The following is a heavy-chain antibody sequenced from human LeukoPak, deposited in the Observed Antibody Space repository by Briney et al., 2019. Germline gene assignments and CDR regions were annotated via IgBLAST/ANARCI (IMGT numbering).Heavy chain of an antibody. D-gene: IGHD1-1*01. CDR1: GYTFTSYY. Sequence: ASVRVSCKASGYTFTSYYMHWVRQAPGQGLEWMGIINPSGGSTSYAQKFQGRVTMTRDMSTSTVYMELSSLRSEDTAVYYCAREGGHWNDVGFNWFDPWGQGTLVTVSS. J-gene: IGHJ5*02. CDR3: AREGGHWNDVGFNWFDP. V-gene: IGHV1-46*01. CDR2: INPSGGST.